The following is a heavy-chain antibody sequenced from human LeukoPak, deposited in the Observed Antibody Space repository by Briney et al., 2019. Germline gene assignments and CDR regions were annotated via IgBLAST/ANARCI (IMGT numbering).Heavy chain of an antibody. CDR1: GFSFSSYC. Sequence: GRSLRLSCAASGFSFSSYCMHWVRQAPGKGLEWVAIISYDGSNKYYADSVKGRFTISRDNSKNTLSLQMNSLRPEDTAVYYCAKDSYGYSSGGPLFDLWGQGTLVTVSS. CDR2: ISYDGSNK. CDR3: AKDSYGYSSGGPLFDL. D-gene: IGHD6-19*01. J-gene: IGHJ4*02. V-gene: IGHV3-30*18.